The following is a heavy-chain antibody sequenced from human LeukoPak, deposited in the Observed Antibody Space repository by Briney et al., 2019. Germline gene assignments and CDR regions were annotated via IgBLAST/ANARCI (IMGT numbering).Heavy chain of an antibody. D-gene: IGHD3-10*01. CDR3: ARDDYYGSGSYQFDY. CDR1: GFTFSSYS. CDR2: ISSSSSYI. Sequence: GGSLRLSCAASGFTFSSYSMNWVRQAPGKGLEWVSSISSSSSYIYYADSVKGRFTISRDNAKNSLYLQMNSLRAEDTAVYYCARDDYYGSGSYQFDYWGQGTLVTVSS. V-gene: IGHV3-21*01. J-gene: IGHJ4*02.